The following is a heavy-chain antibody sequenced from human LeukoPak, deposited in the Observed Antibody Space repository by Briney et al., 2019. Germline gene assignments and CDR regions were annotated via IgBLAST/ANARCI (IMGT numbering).Heavy chain of an antibody. CDR2: IYYSGST. D-gene: IGHD6-13*01. Sequence: SETLSLTCTVSGGSISSYYWSWIRQPPGKGLEWIGYIYYSGSTNYNPSLKSRVTISVDTSKNQFSLKLSSVTAADAAVYYCARQSRNDAFDIWGQGTMVTVSS. CDR3: ARQSRNDAFDI. V-gene: IGHV4-59*08. CDR1: GGSISSYY. J-gene: IGHJ3*02.